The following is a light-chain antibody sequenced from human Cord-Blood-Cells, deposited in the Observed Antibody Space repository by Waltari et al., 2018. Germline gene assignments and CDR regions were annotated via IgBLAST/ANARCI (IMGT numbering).Light chain of an antibody. V-gene: IGKV1-5*01. CDR1: QSISSW. CDR3: QQYNSYPWT. Sequence: GDRVTITCRASQSISSWLAWYQQKPGKAPKLLIYDASSLESGVPSRFSGSGSGTEFTLTISSLQPDDFETYYCQQYNSYPWTFGQGTKVEIK. CDR2: DAS. J-gene: IGKJ1*01.